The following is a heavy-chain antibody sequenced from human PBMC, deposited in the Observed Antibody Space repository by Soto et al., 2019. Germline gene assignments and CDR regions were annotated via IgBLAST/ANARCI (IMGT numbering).Heavy chain of an antibody. CDR1: GFTFSDYS. CDR3: ARRQQLGDAFDV. D-gene: IGHD6-13*01. Sequence: EVQLVESGGGLVQPGGSLRLSCAASGFTFSDYSMNWVRQAPGKGLEWVSYISSGSSITYYADSVKGRFTISRDNAKNSLFLQMNSLRAEDTAVYYCARRQQLGDAFDVWGQGTMVTVSS. CDR2: ISSGSSIT. J-gene: IGHJ3*01. V-gene: IGHV3-48*01.